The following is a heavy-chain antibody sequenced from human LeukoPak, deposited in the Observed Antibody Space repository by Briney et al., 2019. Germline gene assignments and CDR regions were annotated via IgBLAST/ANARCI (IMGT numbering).Heavy chain of an antibody. CDR1: GGSISTCY. J-gene: IGHJ4*02. CDR3: ARYFSGRTLDY. CDR2: MYYTGST. Sequence: SETLSLTCTVSGGSISTCYWSWIRQPPGKGLEWIGYMYYTGSTNYNPSLKSRVTISVDTSKNQFSLKLSSVTAADTAVYYCARYFSGRTLDYWGQGTLVTVSS. V-gene: IGHV4-59*01. D-gene: IGHD1-1*01.